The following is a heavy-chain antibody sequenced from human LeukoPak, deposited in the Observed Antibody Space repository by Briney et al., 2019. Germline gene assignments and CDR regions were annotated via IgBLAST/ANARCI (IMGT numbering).Heavy chain of an antibody. J-gene: IGHJ4*02. Sequence: GGSLRLSCTVSGFIFSDFSMSWVRQATGKGLECVAKIKEDGSEKHYVDSVKGRFTISRDNAKNSLYLQMNSLRAEDTAVYYCARDYSGGWNDYWGQGIRVTVSS. D-gene: IGHD1-26*01. CDR3: ARDYSGGWNDY. CDR1: GFIFSDFS. CDR2: IKEDGSEK. V-gene: IGHV3-7*01.